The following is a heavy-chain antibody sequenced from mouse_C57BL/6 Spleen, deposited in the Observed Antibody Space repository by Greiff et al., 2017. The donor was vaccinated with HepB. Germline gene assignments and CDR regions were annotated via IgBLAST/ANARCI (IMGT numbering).Heavy chain of an antibody. Sequence: VQLQQSGAELAKPGASVKLSCKASGYTFTSYWMHWVKQRPGQGLEWIGYINPSSGYTKYNQKFKDKATLTADKSSSTAYMQLSSLTYEDSAVYYCAKGGITTVVEAAWYYAMDYWGQGTSVTVSS. CDR2: INPSSGYT. CDR3: AKGGITTVVEAAWYYAMDY. D-gene: IGHD1-1*01. CDR1: GYTFTSYW. J-gene: IGHJ4*01. V-gene: IGHV1-7*01.